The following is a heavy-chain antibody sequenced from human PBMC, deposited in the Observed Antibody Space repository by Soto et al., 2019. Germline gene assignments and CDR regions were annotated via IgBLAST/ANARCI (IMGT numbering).Heavy chain of an antibody. CDR2: IYTSGST. CDR1: GGSIRSYY. D-gene: IGHD1-26*01. V-gene: IGHV4-4*07. CDR3: AREGASGFGMDV. J-gene: IGHJ6*02. Sequence: QVQLQESGPGLVKPSETLSLTCNVSGGSIRSYYWSWVRQPAGKPLEWIGSIYTSGSTNYNPSLTSRVSMSFDTSKNQFSLEVTSVTAADTAVYYCAREGASGFGMDVWGLGTTVTVSS.